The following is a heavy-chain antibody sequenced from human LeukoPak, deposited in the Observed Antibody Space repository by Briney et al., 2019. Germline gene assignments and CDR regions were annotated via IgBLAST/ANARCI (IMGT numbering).Heavy chain of an antibody. CDR1: GGSISSSSYY. V-gene: IGHV4-39*01. J-gene: IGHJ4*02. Sequence: SETLSLTCTVSGGSISSSSYYWGWIRQPPGKGLEWIGSIYYSGSTYYNPSLKSRATISVDTSKNQFFLKLSSVTAADTAVYYCARHDRSWRDILTGYYPPDYWGEGTLVTVSS. CDR2: IYYSGST. CDR3: ARHDRSWRDILTGYYPPDY. D-gene: IGHD3-9*01.